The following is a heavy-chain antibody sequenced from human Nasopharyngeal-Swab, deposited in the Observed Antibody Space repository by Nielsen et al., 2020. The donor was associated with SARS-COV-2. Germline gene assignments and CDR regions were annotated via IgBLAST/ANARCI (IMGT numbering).Heavy chain of an antibody. CDR2: IWYDGIKK. CDR1: GFSFRDYG. D-gene: IGHD2-15*01. Sequence: GESLKISCVASGFSFRDYGMHWVRQTPGKGLEWVSVIWYDGIKKYYGDSVKGRFTISRDISMNNLYLQMNSMRVEDTAVYYCAGDSDTNSQYSQFDYWGQGTQVTVSS. CDR3: AGDSDTNSQYSQFDY. J-gene: IGHJ4*02. V-gene: IGHV3-33*01.